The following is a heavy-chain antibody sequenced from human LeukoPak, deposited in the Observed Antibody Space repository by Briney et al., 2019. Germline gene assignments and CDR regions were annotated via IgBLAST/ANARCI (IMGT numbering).Heavy chain of an antibody. J-gene: IGHJ6*03. CDR2: IYTSGST. D-gene: IGHD3-22*01. V-gene: IGHV4-4*07. CDR1: GGSISSYY. Sequence: SQTLSLTCTVSGGSISSYYWSWIRQPAGKGLEWIGRIYTSGSTNYNPSLKSRVTMSVDTSKNQFSLKLSSVTAADTAVYYCARGTMIHQSVYYYYYMDVWGKGTTVTVSS. CDR3: ARGTMIHQSVYYYYYMDV.